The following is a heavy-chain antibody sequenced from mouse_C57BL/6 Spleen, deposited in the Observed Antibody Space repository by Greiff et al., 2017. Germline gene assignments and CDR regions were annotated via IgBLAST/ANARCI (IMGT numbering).Heavy chain of an antibody. J-gene: IGHJ4*01. D-gene: IGHD4-1*01. Sequence: QVHVKQPGAELVKPGASVKLSCKASGYTFTSYWMHWVKQRPGRGLEWIGRIDPNSGGTKYNEKFKSKATLTVDKPSSTAYMQLSSLSSEDSAVYYCAANWAPLYCWGQRTSVTVSS. CDR3: AANWAPLYC. V-gene: IGHV1-72*01. CDR1: GYTFTSYW. CDR2: IDPNSGGT.